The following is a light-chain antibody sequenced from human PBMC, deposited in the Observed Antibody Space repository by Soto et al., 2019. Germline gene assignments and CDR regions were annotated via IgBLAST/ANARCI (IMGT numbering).Light chain of an antibody. CDR3: SSYTSSSVV. J-gene: IGLJ2*01. CDR2: EVS. CDR1: SSDVGGYNY. V-gene: IGLV2-14*01. Sequence: QSVLTQPASVSGSPGQSITISCTGTSSDVGGYNYVSWYQQHPGKAPKLMISEVSNRPSGVSNRFSGSKSGNTASLTISGLQAEDEADYYCSSYTSSSVVFGGGTKVTVL.